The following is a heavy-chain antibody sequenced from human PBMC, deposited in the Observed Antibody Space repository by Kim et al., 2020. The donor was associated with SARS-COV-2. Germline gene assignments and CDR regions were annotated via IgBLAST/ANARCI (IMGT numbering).Heavy chain of an antibody. CDR1: GGSISSSSYY. Sequence: SETLSLTCTVSGGSISSSSYYWGWIRQPPGKGLEWIGSIYYSGSTYYNPSLKSRVTISVDTSKNQFSLKLSSVTAADTAVYYCARHVIVVVTAFDYWGQGTLVTVSS. V-gene: IGHV4-39*01. D-gene: IGHD2-21*02. CDR2: IYYSGST. CDR3: ARHVIVVVTAFDY. J-gene: IGHJ4*02.